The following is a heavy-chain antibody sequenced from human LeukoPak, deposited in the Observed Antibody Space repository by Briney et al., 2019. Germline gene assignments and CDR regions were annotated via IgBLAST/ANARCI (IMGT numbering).Heavy chain of an antibody. CDR2: INHSGST. CDR1: GGSFSGYY. J-gene: IGHJ6*02. Sequence: SETLSLTCAVYGGSFSGYYWSWIRQPPGKGLEWIGEINHSGSTNYNPSLKSRVTISVDTSKNQFSLKLSSVTAADTAVYYCARGRYSYRYGMDVWGQGTTVTVSS. D-gene: IGHD5-18*01. V-gene: IGHV4-34*01. CDR3: ARGRYSYRYGMDV.